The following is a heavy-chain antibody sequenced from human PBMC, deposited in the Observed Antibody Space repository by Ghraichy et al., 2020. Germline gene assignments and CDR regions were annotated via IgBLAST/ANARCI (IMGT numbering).Heavy chain of an antibody. Sequence: SETLSLTCTVSGGSMSTSADYWGWIRQPPGKRLEWIGSIYNSVSTHYNPSLRSRVTISVDPSKDQFSLRLTSVTASDTAAYYCARNKTGSLSGWFDPWGPGFLVTVSS. V-gene: IGHV4-39*01. CDR3: ARNKTGSLSGWFDP. CDR1: GGSMSTSADY. D-gene: IGHD6-6*01. CDR2: IYNSVST. J-gene: IGHJ5*02.